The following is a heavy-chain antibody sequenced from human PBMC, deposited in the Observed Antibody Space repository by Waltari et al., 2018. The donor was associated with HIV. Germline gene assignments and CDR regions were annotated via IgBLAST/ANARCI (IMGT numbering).Heavy chain of an antibody. CDR2: ISGSGGST. D-gene: IGHD6-13*01. J-gene: IGHJ4*02. CDR3: AKDPFSSSWYLNYFDY. CDR1: GFTFRRFA. Sequence: EVQLLESGGGLVQPGGSLRLSCAASGFTFRRFAMIWVRQAPGKGLEWVAAISGSGGSTYYADFVKGRFTISRDNSRTTLSLQMNSLRAEDTAVYYCAKDPFSSSWYLNYFDYWGQGTLVTVSS. V-gene: IGHV3-23*01.